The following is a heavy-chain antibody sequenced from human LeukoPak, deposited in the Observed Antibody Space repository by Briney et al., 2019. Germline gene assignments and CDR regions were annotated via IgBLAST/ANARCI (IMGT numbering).Heavy chain of an antibody. J-gene: IGHJ4*02. Sequence: KSSETLSLTCTVSGGSISSYYWSWIRQPAGKGLEWIGRIYTSGSTNYSPSLKSRVTMSVDTSKNQFSLKLSSVTAADTAVYYCAREGYYYDSSGYYYVAFDYWGQGTLVTVSS. CDR1: GGSISSYY. CDR3: AREGYYYDSSGYYYVAFDY. CDR2: IYTSGST. D-gene: IGHD3-22*01. V-gene: IGHV4-4*07.